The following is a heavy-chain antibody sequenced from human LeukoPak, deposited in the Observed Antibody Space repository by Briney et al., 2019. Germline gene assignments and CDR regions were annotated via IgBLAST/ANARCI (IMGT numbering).Heavy chain of an antibody. J-gene: IGHJ6*02. D-gene: IGHD6-13*01. CDR3: ARDHVAAAGISPLYYYYYGMDV. V-gene: IGHV1-46*01. Sequence: ASVKVSCTASGYTFTSYYMHWVRQAPGQGLEWMGIINPSGGSTSYAQKFQGRVTKTRDTSTSTVYMELSSLRSEDTAVYYCARDHVAAAGISPLYYYYYGMDVWGQGTTVTVSS. CDR1: GYTFTSYY. CDR2: INPSGGST.